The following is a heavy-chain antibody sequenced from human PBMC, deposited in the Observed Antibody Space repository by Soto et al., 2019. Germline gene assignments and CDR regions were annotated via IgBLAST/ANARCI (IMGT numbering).Heavy chain of an antibody. D-gene: IGHD3-16*01. V-gene: IGHV1-69*01. CDR1: GGTFSTYA. CDR2: IVPMFGTP. Sequence: QVQLVQSGAEVKKPGSSVKVSCKASGGTFSTYAFSWVRQAPGQGLEWMGGIVPMFGTPTYAQKFQGRVTITADESTNTVYMDLTSLRFEDTAMYYCAPFGDRLLWGSWGQGTLVTVSS. CDR3: APFGDRLLWGS. J-gene: IGHJ4*02.